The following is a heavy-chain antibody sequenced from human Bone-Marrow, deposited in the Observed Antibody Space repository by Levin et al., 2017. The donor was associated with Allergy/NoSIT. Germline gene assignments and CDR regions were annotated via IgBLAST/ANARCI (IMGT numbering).Heavy chain of an antibody. CDR2: ISGSGGST. CDR3: AKVEEGWEWLLYDYYMDV. CDR1: GFTFSSYA. Sequence: GGSLRLSCAASGFTFSSYAMSWVRQAPGKGLEWVSAISGSGGSTYYADSVKGRFTISRDNSKNTLYLQMNSLRAEDTAVYYCAKVEEGWEWLLYDYYMDVWGKGTTVTVSS. J-gene: IGHJ6*03. D-gene: IGHD3-3*01. V-gene: IGHV3-23*01.